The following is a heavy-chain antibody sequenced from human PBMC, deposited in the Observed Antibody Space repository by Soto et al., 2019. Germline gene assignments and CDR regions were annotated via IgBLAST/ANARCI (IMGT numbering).Heavy chain of an antibody. V-gene: IGHV3-33*01. J-gene: IGHJ3*02. CDR3: AREFVVREIAAAGEQGANAFDI. D-gene: IGHD6-13*01. CDR1: GFTFSSYG. CDR2: IWYDGSNK. Sequence: GGSLRLSCAASGFTFSSYGMHWVRQAPGKGLEWVAVIWYDGSNKYYADSVKGRFTISRDNSKNTLYLQMNSLRAEDTAVYYCAREFVVREIAAAGEQGANAFDIWGQGTMVTVSS.